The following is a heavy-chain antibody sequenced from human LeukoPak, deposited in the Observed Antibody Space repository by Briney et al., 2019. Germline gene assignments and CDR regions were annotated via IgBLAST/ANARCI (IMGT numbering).Heavy chain of an antibody. V-gene: IGHV5-51*01. CDR2: IYPGDSDT. CDR3: ARHTAYYDILTGYGGYYMDV. CDR1: GYSFTNYW. J-gene: IGHJ6*03. Sequence: GESLKISCKGSGYSFTNYWIGWVRQMPGKGLEWMGIIYPGDSDTRYSPSFQGQVTISADKSISTAYLQWSSLKASDTAMYYCARHTAYYDILTGYGGYYMDVWGKGTTVTISS. D-gene: IGHD3-9*01.